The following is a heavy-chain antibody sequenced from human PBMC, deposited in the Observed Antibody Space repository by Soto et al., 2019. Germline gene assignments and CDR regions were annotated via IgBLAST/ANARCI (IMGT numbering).Heavy chain of an antibody. CDR3: ARVGYDFMTGYWYYFEY. V-gene: IGHV6-1*01. Sequence: SQTLSLTCAISGDSVSSNIAAWNWIRQSPSRGLEWLGRTYYRSKWYNDYAVSVKSRITINPDTSKNQFSLQLNSVTPEDTAVYYCARVGYDFMTGYWYYFEYWGHGTQVNVS. CDR2: TYYRSKWYN. CDR1: GDSVSSNIAA. D-gene: IGHD3-9*01. J-gene: IGHJ4*01.